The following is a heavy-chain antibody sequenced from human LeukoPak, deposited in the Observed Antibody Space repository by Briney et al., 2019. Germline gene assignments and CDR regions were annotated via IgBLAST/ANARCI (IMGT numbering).Heavy chain of an antibody. CDR3: ARDSYDSPSSDY. Sequence: GGSLRLSCAASGFTFSDYYMSWIRQAPGKGVEWVSYISSSGSTIYYADSVKGRFTISRGNAKNSLYLQMNSLRAEDTAVYYCARDSYDSPSSDYWGQGTLVTVSS. CDR2: ISSSGSTI. CDR1: GFTFSDYY. V-gene: IGHV3-11*01. J-gene: IGHJ4*02. D-gene: IGHD3-22*01.